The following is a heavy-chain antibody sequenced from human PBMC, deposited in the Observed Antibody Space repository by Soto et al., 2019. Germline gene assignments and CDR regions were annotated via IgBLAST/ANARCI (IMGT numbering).Heavy chain of an antibody. D-gene: IGHD2-15*01. V-gene: IGHV3-23*01. CDR2: ISVSGATT. J-gene: IGHJ4*02. Sequence: PGGSLRLSCVASGFTFSDFAMSWVRQAPGKGLEWVSSISVSGATTYYAESVKGRFTVSRDSSKSTLYLQINSLRAEDTAIYYCTRGMTTPCPWGRGTLVTLSS. CDR1: GFTFSDFA. CDR3: TRGMTTPCP.